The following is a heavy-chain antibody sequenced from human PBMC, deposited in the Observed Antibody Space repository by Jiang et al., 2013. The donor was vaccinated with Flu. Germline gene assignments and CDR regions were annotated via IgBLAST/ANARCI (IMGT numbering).Heavy chain of an antibody. Sequence: WVGRTRNKANSYTTEYAASVKGRFTISRDDSKNSLYLQMNSLKTEDTAVYYCARGAPYSGSYRGAFDIWGQGTMVTVSS. D-gene: IGHD1-26*01. J-gene: IGHJ3*02. CDR2: TRNKANSYTT. V-gene: IGHV3-72*01. CDR3: ARGAPYSGSYRGAFDI.